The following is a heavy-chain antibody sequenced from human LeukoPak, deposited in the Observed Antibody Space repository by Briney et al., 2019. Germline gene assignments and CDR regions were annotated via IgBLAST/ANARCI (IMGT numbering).Heavy chain of an antibody. V-gene: IGHV3-23*01. CDR1: GFTFSSYA. D-gene: IGHD3-22*01. J-gene: IGHJ4*02. CDR3: AKGSYYDSSGYYTVDY. Sequence: SGGSLRPSCAASGFTFSSYAMSWVGQAPGKGLEWVSGISGSGDSTYYADSVKGRFTISRDNSKNTLYLQMNSLRAEDTAVYYCAKGSYYDSSGYYTVDYWGEGTLVTVSS. CDR2: ISGSGDST.